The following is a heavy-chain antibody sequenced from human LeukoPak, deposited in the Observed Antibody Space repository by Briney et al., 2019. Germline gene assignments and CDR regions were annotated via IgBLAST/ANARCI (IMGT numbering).Heavy chain of an antibody. V-gene: IGHV4-39*01. CDR2: MSYGGTP. J-gene: IGHJ3*02. D-gene: IGHD4-11*01. CDR1: GGSFSTISYY. CDR3: ARQAIQYLSDPFDI. Sequence: PSETLSLTCTVSGGSFSTISYYWGCIRQPPGKGLEWIGSMSYGGTPFYNPSLRSRVTISVDTSRNHSSLKLISVTAADTAVYHCARQAIQYLSDPFDIWGQGTMVTVSS.